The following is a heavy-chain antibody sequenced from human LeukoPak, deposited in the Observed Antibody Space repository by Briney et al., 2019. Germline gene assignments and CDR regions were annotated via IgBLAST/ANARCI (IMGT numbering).Heavy chain of an antibody. CDR3: ARDPGGHIVVVTAGLHLDPLYGMDV. D-gene: IGHD2-21*02. V-gene: IGHV1-69*01. CDR2: IIPIFGTA. CDR1: GGTFSSYA. Sequence: SVKVSCKASGGTFSSYAISWVRQAPGQGLEWMGGIIPIFGTANYAQKFQGRVTITADESTSTAYMELSSLRSEDTAVYYCARDPGGHIVVVTAGLHLDPLYGMDVWGQGTTVTVSS. J-gene: IGHJ6*02.